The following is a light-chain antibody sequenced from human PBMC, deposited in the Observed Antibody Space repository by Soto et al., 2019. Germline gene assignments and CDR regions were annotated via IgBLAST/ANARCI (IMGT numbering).Light chain of an antibody. CDR1: QGISSY. CDR3: QQYYSYPPT. V-gene: IGKV1-8*01. Sequence: AIRMTQSPSSFSASTGDRVTITCRASQGISSYLAWYQQKPGKAPKLLIYAASTLQSGVPSRFSGSGSVTDFTLTISCLQSEDFATYYCQQYYSYPPTFGQGTTLEIK. J-gene: IGKJ2*01. CDR2: AAS.